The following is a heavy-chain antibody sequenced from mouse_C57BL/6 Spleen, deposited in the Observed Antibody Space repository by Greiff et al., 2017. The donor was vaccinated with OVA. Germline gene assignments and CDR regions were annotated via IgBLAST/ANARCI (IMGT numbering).Heavy chain of an antibody. V-gene: IGHV1-50*01. CDR1: GYTFTSYW. J-gene: IGHJ4*01. CDR3: ARGLTGTPYYAMDY. D-gene: IGHD4-1*01. Sequence: VQLQQPGAELVKPGASVKLSCKASGYTFTSYWMQWVKQRPGQGLEWIGEIDPSDSYTNYNQKFKGKATLTVDTSSSTAYMQLSSLTSEDSAVYYCARGLTGTPYYAMDYWGQGTSVTVSS. CDR2: IDPSDSYT.